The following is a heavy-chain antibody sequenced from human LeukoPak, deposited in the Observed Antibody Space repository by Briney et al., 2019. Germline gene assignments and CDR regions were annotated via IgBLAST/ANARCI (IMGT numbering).Heavy chain of an antibody. CDR1: GGSMRNSY. Sequence: SETLSLTCTVSGGSMRNSYWSRIRQPAGKGLEWVGRIFTTGSTNYNPSLKSRVTMSIDTSKNQFSLKMTSVTAADTAVYYCARDGVPLTNLVARPFHPWGQGTLVTVSS. J-gene: IGHJ1*01. V-gene: IGHV4-4*07. CDR2: IFTTGST. CDR3: ARDGVPLTNLVARPFHP. D-gene: IGHD1-14*01.